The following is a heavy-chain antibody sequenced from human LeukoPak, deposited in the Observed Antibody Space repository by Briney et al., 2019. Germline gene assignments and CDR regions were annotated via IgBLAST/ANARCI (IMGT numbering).Heavy chain of an antibody. Sequence: GGSLRLSCAASGFSFRDYWMHWVRQAPGKGLVWVSRINSGGSNTNYADSVKGRFSISRDNAKNTLYLQMNSLRAEDTAVYYCARGGSGSGWSPYWGQGTLVTVSS. CDR2: INSGGSNT. V-gene: IGHV3-74*01. CDR1: GFSFRDYW. J-gene: IGHJ4*02. CDR3: ARGGSGSGWSPY. D-gene: IGHD6-19*01.